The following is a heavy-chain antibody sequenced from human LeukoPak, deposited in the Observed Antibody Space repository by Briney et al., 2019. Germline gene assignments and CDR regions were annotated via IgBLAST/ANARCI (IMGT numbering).Heavy chain of an antibody. D-gene: IGHD6-19*01. Sequence: GGSLRLSCAAAAFTFSTYSMHWVRQAPGKGLEWVAAISYDGPNKNYADSVKGRFTISRDNSKNTLYLQMNSLRAEDTAVYYCARGLRIAVAGNIDYWGQGTLVTVSS. CDR1: AFTFSTYS. V-gene: IGHV3-30*04. J-gene: IGHJ4*02. CDR2: ISYDGPNK. CDR3: ARGLRIAVAGNIDY.